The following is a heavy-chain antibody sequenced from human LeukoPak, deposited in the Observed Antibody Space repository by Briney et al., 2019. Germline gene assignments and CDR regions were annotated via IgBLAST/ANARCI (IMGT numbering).Heavy chain of an antibody. J-gene: IGHJ5*02. V-gene: IGHV1-18*04. D-gene: IGHD6-25*01. Sequence: ASVKVSCKASGYTFNTYGMSWVRQAPGQGLEWMGWINAYNGDTNHAQKFQGRVTMTTDTSTTTAYMELGSLRSDDTAVYYCARDGSGHWFDPWGQGTLVTVSS. CDR1: GYTFNTYG. CDR2: INAYNGDT. CDR3: ARDGSGHWFDP.